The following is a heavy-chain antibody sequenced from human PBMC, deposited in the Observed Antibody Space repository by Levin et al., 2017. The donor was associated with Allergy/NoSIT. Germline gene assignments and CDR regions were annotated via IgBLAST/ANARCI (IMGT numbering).Heavy chain of an antibody. D-gene: IGHD5-12*01. CDR2: IWYDGSKK. CDR1: GFTFTKYG. V-gene: IGHV3-33*01. CDR3: ARDGGGNSGYDLAFDV. J-gene: IGHJ3*01. Sequence: PGESLKISCEASGFTFTKYGMHWVRQAPGKGLEWVAVIWYDGSKKYYADSLKGRFSISRDDSKNTVYLQMNSLGVEDTAIYFCARDGGGNSGYDLAFDVWGQGTKVTVSS.